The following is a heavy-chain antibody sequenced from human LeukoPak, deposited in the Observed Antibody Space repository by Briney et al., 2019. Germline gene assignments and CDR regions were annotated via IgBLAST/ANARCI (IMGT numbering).Heavy chain of an antibody. CDR3: ARDSRYYYGSGSYLMFGY. D-gene: IGHD3-10*01. CDR1: GYTFTSYG. Sequence: ASVKVSCKASGYTFTSYGISWVRQAPGQGLERMGWISAYKGNKNYAQKLQGRATTITDTSTSTAYMELRSLRSDDTAVYYCARDSRYYYGSGSYLMFGYWGQGTLVTVSS. V-gene: IGHV1-18*01. J-gene: IGHJ4*02. CDR2: ISAYKGNK.